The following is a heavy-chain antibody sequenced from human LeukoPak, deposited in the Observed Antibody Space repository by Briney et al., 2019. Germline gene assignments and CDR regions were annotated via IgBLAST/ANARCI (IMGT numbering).Heavy chain of an antibody. CDR1: GGSISSYY. CDR2: IHYSGST. CDR3: ARSTGYSYGYGYFDY. Sequence: SETLSLTCTVSGGSISSYYWSWTRQPPGKGLEWIGYIHYSGSTNYNPSLKSRVNISVDPSKNQFSLKLSSVTAADTAVYYCARSTGYSYGYGYFDYWGQGTLVTVSS. V-gene: IGHV4-59*01. D-gene: IGHD5-18*01. J-gene: IGHJ4*02.